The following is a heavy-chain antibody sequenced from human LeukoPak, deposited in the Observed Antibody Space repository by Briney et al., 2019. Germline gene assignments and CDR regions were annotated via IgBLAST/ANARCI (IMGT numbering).Heavy chain of an antibody. V-gene: IGHV3-7*04. Sequence: GGSLRLSCAASGFTFSSYWMSWVRQAPGKGLEWVANIKQDGSERYYVDSVKGRFTISRDNAKNSLYLQMDSLRAVDTAVCYCAGGPSGGNGFYDWGLGTLVTVSS. CDR1: GFTFSSYW. D-gene: IGHD2-15*01. CDR2: IKQDGSER. CDR3: AGGPSGGNGFYD. J-gene: IGHJ4*02.